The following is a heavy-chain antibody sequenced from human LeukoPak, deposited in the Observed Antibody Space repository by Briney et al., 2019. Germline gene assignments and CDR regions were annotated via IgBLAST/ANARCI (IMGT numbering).Heavy chain of an antibody. CDR1: GYTFTSYY. Sequence: ASVNVSCKASGYTFTSYYMHWVRQAPGQGLKWMGIINPSGGSTSYAQKFQGRVTMTRDTSTSTVYMELSSLRSEDTAVYYCARDKFQVVVAATRGFDPWGQGTLVTVSS. CDR3: ARDKFQVVVAATRGFDP. D-gene: IGHD2-15*01. V-gene: IGHV1-46*01. J-gene: IGHJ5*02. CDR2: INPSGGST.